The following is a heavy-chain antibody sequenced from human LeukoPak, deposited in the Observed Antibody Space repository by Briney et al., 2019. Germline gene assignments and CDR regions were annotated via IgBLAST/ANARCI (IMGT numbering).Heavy chain of an antibody. CDR2: IYRSGST. V-gene: IGHV3-53*01. CDR3: AKCHSSRWKDAFDL. Sequence: GGCLRLSCAASGFTVSSNYMSWVRQAPGKGLEWVSVIYRSGSTYYGDSVKGRFTISRDNSKNTLYLQMNSLRADDTAIYYCAKCHSSRWKDAFDLWGQGTRVTVSS. D-gene: IGHD6-13*01. CDR1: GFTVSSNY. J-gene: IGHJ3*01.